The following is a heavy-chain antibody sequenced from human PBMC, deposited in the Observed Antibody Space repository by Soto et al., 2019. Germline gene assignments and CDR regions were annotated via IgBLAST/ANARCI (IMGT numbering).Heavy chain of an antibody. D-gene: IGHD3-16*02. CDR3: ARGVRHPRYSCNWFDP. CDR2: ISHCGST. V-gene: IGHV4-34*01. Sequence: QVQLQQWGAGLLNPSETLSLTCAVYGGSFRGYYWSWLRQPPGKGLEWIGKISHCGSTNYSPSLKSRFTISXXNXKXQSSQKLSSLTAADTAVYYCARGVRHPRYSCNWFDPWGQGTLVTVSS. CDR1: GGSFRGYY. J-gene: IGHJ5*02.